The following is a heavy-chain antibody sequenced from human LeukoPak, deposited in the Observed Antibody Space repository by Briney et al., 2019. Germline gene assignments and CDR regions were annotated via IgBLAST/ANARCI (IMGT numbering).Heavy chain of an antibody. V-gene: IGHV4-38-2*02. D-gene: IGHD3-9*01. Sequence: SETLSLTCTVSGYSISSGYYWGWIRQPPGKGLEWIGSIYHSGSTYYNPSLKSRVTISVDTSKNQFSLKVTSVTAADTAVYYCARVGRYYDALTGYATGGSPFDYWGQGTPVTVSS. CDR3: ARVGRYYDALTGYATGGSPFDY. J-gene: IGHJ4*02. CDR2: IYHSGST. CDR1: GYSISSGYY.